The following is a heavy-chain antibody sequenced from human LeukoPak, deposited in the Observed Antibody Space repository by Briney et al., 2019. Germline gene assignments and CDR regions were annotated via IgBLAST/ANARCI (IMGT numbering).Heavy chain of an antibody. CDR2: ISWNSGSI. V-gene: IGHV3-9*01. Sequence: PGGSLRLSCAASGFTFDDYAMHWVRQAPGKGLEWVSGISWNSGSIGYADSVKGRFTISRDNTKNSLYLQMNSLRAEDTAVYYCARDRGRYFDYWGQGTLVTVSS. CDR3: ARDRGRYFDY. CDR1: GFTFDDYA. J-gene: IGHJ4*02.